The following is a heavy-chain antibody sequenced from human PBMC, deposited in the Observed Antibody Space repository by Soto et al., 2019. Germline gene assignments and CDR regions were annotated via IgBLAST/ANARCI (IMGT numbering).Heavy chain of an antibody. CDR1: GYTFIDYY. V-gene: IGHV1-2*04. D-gene: IGHD3-16*01. J-gene: IGHJ6*02. Sequence: QVQLVQSGAEVKKPGASVKVSCKASGYTFIDYYIHWVRLAPGQGLEWMGCVKPNSGETTYAQKIHVWVTMTRVTSNRTAYMELSRLRSDDTAIYYCARGYGCVGNYVFYFYGLDVWGQGTTVTVSS. CDR3: ARGYGCVGNYVFYFYGLDV. CDR2: VKPNSGET.